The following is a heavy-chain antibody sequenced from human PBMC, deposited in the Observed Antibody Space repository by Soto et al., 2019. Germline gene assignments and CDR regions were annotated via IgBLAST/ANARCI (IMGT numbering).Heavy chain of an antibody. CDR2: ISGSGGST. J-gene: IGHJ6*02. V-gene: IGHV3-23*01. CDR3: EKDPDYTKYAARVHYYYGMDV. CDR1: VFTFVNYA. Sequence: LRLSCAASVFTFVNYAMTWVRQAPGKGMEWFSAISGSGGSTYYADALKGRFTISRHNSKNTLYLQMNSLRAEDTAVYYCEKDPDYTKYAARVHYYYGMDVWGQGTTVPVSS. D-gene: IGHD4-4*01.